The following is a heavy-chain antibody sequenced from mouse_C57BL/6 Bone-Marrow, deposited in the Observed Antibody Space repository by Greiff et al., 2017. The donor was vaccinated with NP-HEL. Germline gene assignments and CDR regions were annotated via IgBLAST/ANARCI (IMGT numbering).Heavy chain of an antibody. V-gene: IGHV1-50*01. J-gene: IGHJ2*01. Sequence: QVQLQQPGAELVKPGASVKLSCKASGYTFTSYWMQWVKQRPGQGLEWIGEIDPSDSYTNYNQKFKGKATLTVDTSSSTAYMQLSSLTSEDSAVYYCARVWATVFDYWGKGTTLTVSS. CDR3: ARVWATVFDY. D-gene: IGHD1-1*01. CDR1: GYTFTSYW. CDR2: IDPSDSYT.